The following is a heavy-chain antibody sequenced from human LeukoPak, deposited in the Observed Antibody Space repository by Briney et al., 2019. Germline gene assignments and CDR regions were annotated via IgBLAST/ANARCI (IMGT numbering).Heavy chain of an antibody. CDR3: AKAELGVDTFFDY. CDR1: GFTFSDYA. Sequence: GGSLRLSCAASGFTFSDYALGWLRQAPGRGREGVATLSGSGAGTYYSDSVQGRFTISRDNSKRTLFLQMNSLRAEDTAFYYCAKAELGVDTFFDYWGQGTLVTVSS. D-gene: IGHD3-3*01. J-gene: IGHJ4*02. V-gene: IGHV3-23*01. CDR2: LSGSGAGT.